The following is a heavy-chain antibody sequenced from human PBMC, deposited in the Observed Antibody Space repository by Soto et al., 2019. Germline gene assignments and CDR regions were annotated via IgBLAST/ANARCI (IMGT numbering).Heavy chain of an antibody. CDR3: ARDGSSDWLTWFDP. V-gene: IGHV1-46*01. J-gene: IGHJ5*02. CDR1: GYTFTDYY. D-gene: IGHD6-19*01. Sequence: QVQLVQSGAEVKKPGASVKVSCKASGYTFTDYYMHWVRQAPGQGLEWMGIISPSGGSTYAQKFQGRVPVTMDTSTSTVYMELSSLRSEDTAVYYCARDGSSDWLTWFDPWGQGTLVTVSS. CDR2: ISPSGGST.